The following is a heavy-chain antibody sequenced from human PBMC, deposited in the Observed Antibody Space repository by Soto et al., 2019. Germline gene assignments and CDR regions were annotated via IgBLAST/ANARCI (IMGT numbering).Heavy chain of an antibody. V-gene: IGHV4-4*02. CDR1: GASISSSNW. D-gene: IGHD3-10*01. Sequence: QVQLQESGPGLVKPSGTLSLTCAVSGASISSSNWWTWVRQPPGKGLEWIGEIYHSGSTNYNPSLMSRVTISLDKSKNHFSLRLSSVTAADTAVYYCATSRGSGRLDNWGQGTLVTVS. CDR3: ATSRGSGRLDN. CDR2: IYHSGST. J-gene: IGHJ4*02.